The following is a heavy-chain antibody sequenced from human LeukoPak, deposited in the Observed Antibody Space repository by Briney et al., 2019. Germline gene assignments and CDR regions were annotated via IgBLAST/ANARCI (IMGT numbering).Heavy chain of an antibody. CDR1: GFTFSSYA. CDR3: ARDATVVTPGNWFDP. CDR2: ISYDGSNK. D-gene: IGHD4-23*01. V-gene: IGHV3-30*04. Sequence: PGGSLRLSCAASGFTFSSYAMHWVRQAPGKGLEWVAVISYDGSNKYYADSVKGRFTISRDNSKNTLYLQMNSLRAEDTAVYYCARDATVVTPGNWFDPWGQGTLVTVSS. J-gene: IGHJ5*02.